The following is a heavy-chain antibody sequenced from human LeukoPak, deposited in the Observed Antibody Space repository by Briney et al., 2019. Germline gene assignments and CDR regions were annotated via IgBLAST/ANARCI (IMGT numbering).Heavy chain of an antibody. V-gene: IGHV3-23*01. J-gene: IGHJ4*02. D-gene: IGHD2-15*01. CDR2: ISGSGGST. CDR1: GFTFSSYA. CDR3: ARTEGYCSGGNCYARYFDY. Sequence: GGSLRPSCAASGFTFSSYAMSWVRQAPGKGLEWVSAISGSGGSTYYADSVKGRFTISRDNSKNTLYLQMNNLRVEDTAVYYCARTEGYCSGGNCYARYFDYWGQGTLVTVSS.